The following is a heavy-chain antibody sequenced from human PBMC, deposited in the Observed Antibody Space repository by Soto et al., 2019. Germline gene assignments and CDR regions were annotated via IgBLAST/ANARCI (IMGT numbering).Heavy chain of an antibody. J-gene: IGHJ5*02. Sequence: PGGSLRLSCAASGFTFSSYAMSWVRQAPGKGLEWVSAISGSGGCTYFADSVKVRFTISRDNSKNTLYLQMNSLRAEDTAVYYCAKPLLYDSSGYPPSHRVVDPWGQGTLVTVSS. D-gene: IGHD3-22*01. CDR2: ISGSGGCT. CDR3: AKPLLYDSSGYPPSHRVVDP. V-gene: IGHV3-23*01. CDR1: GFTFSSYA.